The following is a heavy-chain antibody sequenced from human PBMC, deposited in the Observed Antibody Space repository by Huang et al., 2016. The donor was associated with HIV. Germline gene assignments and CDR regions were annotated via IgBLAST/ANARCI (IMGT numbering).Heavy chain of an antibody. CDR2: IFYSGRT. CDR3: ARRGWEYSGYEVFDS. V-gene: IGHV4-39*01. CDR1: NGSMRSGSYY. Sequence: QLQLQESGPGLVKPSETLSLFCTVSNGSMRSGSYYWGWIRQSPGKRLEWIGSIFYSGRTFYSPSLKSRVTITVDKSKNLFSLNLASVTAADTALYYCARRGWEYSGYEVFDSWGQGTLVAVSS. J-gene: IGHJ4*02. D-gene: IGHD5-12*01.